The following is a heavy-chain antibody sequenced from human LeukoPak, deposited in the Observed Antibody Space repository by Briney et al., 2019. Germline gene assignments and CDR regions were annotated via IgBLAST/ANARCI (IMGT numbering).Heavy chain of an antibody. Sequence: SETLSLTCTASGGSIRSYYWSWIRQPPGKGLEWIGYIYYSGSTNYNPSLKSRVSISVDTSKNQFSLKLSSVTAADTAVYYCARTGSTVTMLYPFDHWGQGTLVTVSS. J-gene: IGHJ4*02. V-gene: IGHV4-59*01. D-gene: IGHD4-17*01. CDR2: IYYSGST. CDR3: ARTGSTVTMLYPFDH. CDR1: GGSIRSYY.